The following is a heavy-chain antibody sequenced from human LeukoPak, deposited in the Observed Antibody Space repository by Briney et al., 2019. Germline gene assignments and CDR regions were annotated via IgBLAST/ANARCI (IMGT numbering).Heavy chain of an antibody. CDR2: INPNSDGT. D-gene: IGHD5-12*01. CDR3: ASQYSGYDLDY. V-gene: IGHV1-2*02. Sequence: ASVKVSCKASGYTFTGYYMHWVRQAPGQGLEWMGWINPNSDGTNYAQKFQGRVTMTRDTSISTAYMELSRLRSDDTAVYYCASQYSGYDLDYWGQGTLVTVSS. CDR1: GYTFTGYY. J-gene: IGHJ4*02.